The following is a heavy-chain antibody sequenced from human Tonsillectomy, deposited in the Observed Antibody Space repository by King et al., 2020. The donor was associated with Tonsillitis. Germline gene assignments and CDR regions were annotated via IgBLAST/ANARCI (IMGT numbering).Heavy chain of an antibody. V-gene: IGHV3-7*01. CDR3: AGGLGWLVDY. D-gene: IGHD3-10*01. CDR1: DDGFTFDSHW. Sequence: VQLVESGGGLVQPGGSLRLSCTASDDGFTFDSHWMNWFRQAPGKGLEWVAIIKGDGSQTLYVDSVKGRFTISRDNAKNTQYLQMNSLKVDDTAVYFCAGGLGWLVDYWGQGTLVTVSS. CDR2: IKGDGSQT. J-gene: IGHJ4*02.